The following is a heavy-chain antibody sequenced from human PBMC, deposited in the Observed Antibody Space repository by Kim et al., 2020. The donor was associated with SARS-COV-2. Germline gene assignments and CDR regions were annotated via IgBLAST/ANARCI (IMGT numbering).Heavy chain of an antibody. V-gene: IGHV1-69*01. J-gene: IGHJ4*02. D-gene: IGHD1-20*01. Sequence: NYAQKFQGRVTITADESTSTAYMELSSLRSEDTAVYYCARDGITGSYFDYWGQGTLVTVSS. CDR3: ARDGITGSYFDY.